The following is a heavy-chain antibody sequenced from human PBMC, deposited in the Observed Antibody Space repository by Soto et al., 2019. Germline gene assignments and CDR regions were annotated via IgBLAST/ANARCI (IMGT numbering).Heavy chain of an antibody. J-gene: IGHJ4*02. V-gene: IGHV5-51*01. CDR3: ARSYYDSDGYYYDMDY. D-gene: IGHD3-22*01. Sequence: PGESLKISCKGSGYIFTTYWIAWVRQMPGKGLEWMGLIYPGDSDTRYSPSFQGQVTISVDKSTSTAYLQWSSLEASDTAMYYCARSYYDSDGYYYDMDYWGQGTLVTSPQ. CDR1: GYIFTTYW. CDR2: IYPGDSDT.